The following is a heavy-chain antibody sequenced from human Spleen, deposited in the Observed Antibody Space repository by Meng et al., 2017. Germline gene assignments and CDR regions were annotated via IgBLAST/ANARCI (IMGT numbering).Heavy chain of an antibody. CDR2: IYDSGRT. J-gene: IGHJ4*02. Sequence: SETLSLTCTVSGASISSHYWNWIRQPPGKGLEWIGYIYDSGRTNYNPSLKSRVTISVDTSKNQFSLKLSSVTAADTAVYYCARQPYYYGSGSYSGFDYWGQGTLVTVSS. V-gene: IGHV4-59*11. CDR3: ARQPYYYGSGSYSGFDY. D-gene: IGHD3-10*01. CDR1: GASISSHY.